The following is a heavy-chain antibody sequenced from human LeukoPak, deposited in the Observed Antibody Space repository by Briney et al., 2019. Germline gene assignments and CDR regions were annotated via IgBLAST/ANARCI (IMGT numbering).Heavy chain of an antibody. CDR1: GGSISSSSYY. D-gene: IGHD2-2*01. J-gene: IGHJ4*02. CDR3: ARLGSTVVVPAAVYYFDY. Sequence: SETLSLTCTVSGGSISSSSYYWGWIRQPQGKGLEWIGSIYYSGSTYYNPSLKSRVTISVDTSKNQFSLKLSSVTAADTAVYYCARLGSTVVVPAAVYYFDYWGQGTLVTVSS. CDR2: IYYSGST. V-gene: IGHV4-39*01.